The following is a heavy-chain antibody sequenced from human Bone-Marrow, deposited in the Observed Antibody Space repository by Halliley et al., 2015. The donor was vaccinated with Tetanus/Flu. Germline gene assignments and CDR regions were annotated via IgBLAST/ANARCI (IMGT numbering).Heavy chain of an antibody. CDR2: VHPSGNT. Sequence: LRLSCTVSGDSISDGGLYWAWIRQHPGKGLEWIGYVHPSGNTYYNPSLKSRLSMSLDTSQNQFSLKVHSVTPADTAMYYRARVITGTHFDAWGQGLLVAVSS. V-gene: IGHV4-31*02. D-gene: IGHD1-1*01. CDR1: GDSISDGGLY. J-gene: IGHJ5*02. CDR3: ARVITGTHFDA.